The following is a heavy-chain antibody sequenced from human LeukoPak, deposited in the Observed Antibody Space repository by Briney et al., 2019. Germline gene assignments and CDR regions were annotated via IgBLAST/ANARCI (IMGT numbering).Heavy chain of an antibody. D-gene: IGHD1-26*01. J-gene: IGHJ4*02. Sequence: PSETLSLTCTVSGGSISSYYWSWVRQPPGKGLEWIGYIYYSGSTNYNPSLKSRVTISVDTSKNQFSLKLSSVTAADTVVYYCAGVSGPLDYWGQGTLVTVSS. CDR1: GGSISSYY. CDR2: IYYSGST. V-gene: IGHV4-59*01. CDR3: AGVSGPLDY.